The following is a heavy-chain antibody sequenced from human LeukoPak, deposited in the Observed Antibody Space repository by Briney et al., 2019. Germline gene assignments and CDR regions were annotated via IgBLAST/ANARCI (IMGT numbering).Heavy chain of an antibody. CDR1: GGSISSSNW. CDR3: ARLKTLELYYYYGMDV. J-gene: IGHJ6*02. V-gene: IGHV4-4*02. Sequence: PSETLSLTCTVSGGSISSSNWWSWVRQPPGKGLEWIGEIYHSGSTNYNPSLKSRVTISVDKSKNQFSLKLSSVTAADTAVYYCARLKTLELYYYYGMDVWGQGTTVTVSS. D-gene: IGHD1-7*01. CDR2: IYHSGST.